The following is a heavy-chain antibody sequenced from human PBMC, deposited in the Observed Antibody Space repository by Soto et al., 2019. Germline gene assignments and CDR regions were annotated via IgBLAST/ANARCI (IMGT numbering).Heavy chain of an antibody. CDR1: GGSISSGGYY. CDR2: IYYSGST. V-gene: IGHV4-31*03. J-gene: IGHJ5*02. CDR3: ARVITMVRGVLGNWFDP. D-gene: IGHD3-10*01. Sequence: SETLSLTCTVSGGSISSGGYYWSWIRQHPGKGLEWIGYIYYSGSTYYNPSLKSRVTISVDTSKNQFSLKLSSVTAADTAVYYCARVITMVRGVLGNWFDPWGQGTLVTVSS.